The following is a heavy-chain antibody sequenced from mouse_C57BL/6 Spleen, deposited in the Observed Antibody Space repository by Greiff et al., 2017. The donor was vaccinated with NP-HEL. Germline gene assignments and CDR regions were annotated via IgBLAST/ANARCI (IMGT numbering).Heavy chain of an antibody. V-gene: IGHV5-12*01. CDR3: ALNHYYYGLY. CDR2: ISNGGGST. J-gene: IGHJ2*01. CDR1: GFTFSDYY. Sequence: EVQLVESGGGLVQPGGSLKLSCAASGFTFSDYYMYWVRQTPEKRLEWVAYISNGGGSTYYPDTVKGRFTISRDNAKNTLYLQMSRLKSEDTAMYYCALNHYYYGLYWGQGTTLTVSS. D-gene: IGHD1-1*01.